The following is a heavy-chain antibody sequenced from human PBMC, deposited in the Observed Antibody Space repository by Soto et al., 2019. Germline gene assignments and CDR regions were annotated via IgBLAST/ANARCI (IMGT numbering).Heavy chain of an antibody. D-gene: IGHD3-16*02. V-gene: IGHV1-46*04. CDR1: GYTFTSYY. J-gene: IGHJ4*02. CDR2: INPSGGST. CDR3: TRSAVRPSGGLIGPFDY. Sequence: ASVKVSCKASGYTFTSYYMHWVRQAPGQGLEWMGIINPSGGSTSYAQKLQGRVTITRDTSASTAYMELSSLRSEDTSVYYCTRSAVRPSGGLIGPFDYWGQGTLVTVSS.